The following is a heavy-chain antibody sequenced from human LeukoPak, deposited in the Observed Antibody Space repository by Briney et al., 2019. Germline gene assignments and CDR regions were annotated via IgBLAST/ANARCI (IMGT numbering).Heavy chain of an antibody. CDR1: GYTFISYS. J-gene: IGHJ3*02. V-gene: IGHV3-48*01. CDR3: TKSDGYGLIRI. CDR2: ISSTSSFI. Sequence: SCKASGYTFISYSMNWVRQAPGKGLEWVSYISSTSSFIYYADSVKGRFTISRDNAKNSLYLQMNSLRAEDTAVYYCTKSDGYGLIRICGRGTMVTVSS. D-gene: IGHD3-10*01.